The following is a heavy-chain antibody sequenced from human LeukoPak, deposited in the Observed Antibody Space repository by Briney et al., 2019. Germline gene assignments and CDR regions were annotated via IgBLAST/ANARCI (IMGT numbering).Heavy chain of an antibody. V-gene: IGHV6-1*01. CDR3: ARESWDIEGYNWFDP. J-gene: IGHJ5*02. CDR2: TYYRSKWYN. CDR1: GDSVSSNSAA. D-gene: IGHD2-15*01. Sequence: SQTLSLTCAIPGDSVSSNSAAWNWIRQSPSRGLEWLGRTYYRSKWYNDYALSVKSRITINPDTSKNQFSLQLNSVTPEDTAVYYCARESWDIEGYNWFDPWGHGNLVTVSS.